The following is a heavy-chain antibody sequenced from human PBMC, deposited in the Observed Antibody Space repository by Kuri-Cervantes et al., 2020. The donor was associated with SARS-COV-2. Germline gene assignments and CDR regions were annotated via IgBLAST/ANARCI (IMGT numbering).Heavy chain of an antibody. Sequence: SETLSLTYAVYGGSFSGYYWSWIRQPAGRRLEWLGRIYSDGATNYNPSLQNQVTMSVDTSKNQFSLNLTSVTAADTAIYYCARERSLGTKIVVVVIDHWGQGTPVTVSS. D-gene: IGHD3-22*01. CDR2: IYSDGAT. V-gene: IGHV4-59*10. CDR1: GGSFSGYY. CDR3: ARERSLGTKIVVVVIDH. J-gene: IGHJ5*02.